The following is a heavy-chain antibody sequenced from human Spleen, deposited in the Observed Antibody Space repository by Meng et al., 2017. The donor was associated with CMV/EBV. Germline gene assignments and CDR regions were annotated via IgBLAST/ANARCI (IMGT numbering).Heavy chain of an antibody. D-gene: IGHD4-17*01. CDR2: IYSGGST. CDR1: GFTFSSSW. Sequence: GGSLRLSCVASGFTFSSSWMSWVRRAPGKGLEWVSVIYSGGSTYYAESVKGRFTISRDNSKNTLYLQMNSLTTEDTAVYFCARKMDYGDDAFDIWGQGTMVTVSS. V-gene: IGHV3-66*02. CDR3: ARKMDYGDDAFDI. J-gene: IGHJ3*02.